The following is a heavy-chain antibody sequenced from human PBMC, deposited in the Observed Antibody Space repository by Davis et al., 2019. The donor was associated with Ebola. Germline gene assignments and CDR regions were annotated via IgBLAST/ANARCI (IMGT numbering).Heavy chain of an antibody. Sequence: GESLKISCAASGFTFSCSAMHWVRQASVKGLEWVGRIRSKANSNATAYAASVKGRFTISRDDSKNTAYLQMNSLKTEDTAVYYCTRTSGSSYYYGMDVWGQGTTVTVSS. CDR2: IRSKANSNAT. CDR3: TRTSGSSYYYGMDV. CDR1: GFTFSCSA. D-gene: IGHD3-22*01. J-gene: IGHJ6*02. V-gene: IGHV3-73*01.